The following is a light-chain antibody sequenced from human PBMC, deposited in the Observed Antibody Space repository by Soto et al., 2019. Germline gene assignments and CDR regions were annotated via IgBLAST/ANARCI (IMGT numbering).Light chain of an antibody. V-gene: IGKV3-11*01. CDR2: DAS. CDR3: QQRSIRPWT. CDR1: QIVSSY. Sequence: EIFVTQSPAPLSLSPGERATLPCRASQIVSSYLAWYQQKPGQAPRLLIYDASNRATGIPARFSGSGSGTDFTLTISSLEPEDFAVYYCQQRSIRPWTFGQGTKVDI. J-gene: IGKJ1*01.